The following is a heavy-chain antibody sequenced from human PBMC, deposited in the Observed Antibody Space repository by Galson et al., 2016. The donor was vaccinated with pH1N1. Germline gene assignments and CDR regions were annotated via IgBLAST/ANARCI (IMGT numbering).Heavy chain of an antibody. CDR3: ARIIRYSSGLDP. CDR2: INPENGDT. CDR1: GYTFTGHY. V-gene: IGHV1-2*02. D-gene: IGHD2-21*01. Sequence: SVKVSCKASGYTFTGHYMHWVRQAPGRGLEWMGWINPENGDTKYAQKFQDRVTMTRDTSNSKAYMEVNRLTSDDTAVYYCARIIRYSSGLDPWGQGTLVTVSS. J-gene: IGHJ5*02.